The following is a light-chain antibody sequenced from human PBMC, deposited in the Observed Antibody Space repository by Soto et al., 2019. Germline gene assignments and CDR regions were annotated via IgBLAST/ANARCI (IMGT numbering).Light chain of an antibody. CDR2: AAS. J-gene: IGKJ1*01. Sequence: AIQVTQSPSSLSASVGDRVIITCRASQAIRNELGWYQQKPGKPPKLLIYAASILQTGVPSRFSGSGSGTDFTLTISSLQPEDFATYYGLQDYNFPAWTFGQGTKVEMK. V-gene: IGKV1-6*01. CDR3: LQDYNFPAWT. CDR1: QAIRNE.